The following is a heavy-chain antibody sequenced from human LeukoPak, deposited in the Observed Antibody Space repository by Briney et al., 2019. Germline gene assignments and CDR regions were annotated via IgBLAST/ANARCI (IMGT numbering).Heavy chain of an antibody. Sequence: GGSLSLSCAASGLTFSDSWMSWVCRAPGKGLEWVANMNQDGSAKGYVDSVKGRFTISRDNARNSLYLQMSSLRPEDTAVYYCATYTHWVAGDVWGQGTTVTVSS. D-gene: IGHD3-16*01. V-gene: IGHV3-7*01. J-gene: IGHJ6*02. CDR3: ATYTHWVAGDV. CDR2: MNQDGSAK. CDR1: GLTFSDSW.